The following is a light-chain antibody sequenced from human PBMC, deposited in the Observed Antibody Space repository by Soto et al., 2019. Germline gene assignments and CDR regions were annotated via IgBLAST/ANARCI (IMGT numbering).Light chain of an antibody. CDR3: ETLDNNLWV. CDR2: LEGSGNY. CDR1: SGHSRYF. Sequence: QSVLTQSSSASASLGSSVKLTCTLSSGHSRYFIAWHQQQPGKAPRYLMNLEGSGNYNKGSGVPDRFSGSSSGADRNLTISTLQFEDEADYSCETLDNNLWVFGGGTQLTVL. J-gene: IGLJ3*02. V-gene: IGLV4-60*02.